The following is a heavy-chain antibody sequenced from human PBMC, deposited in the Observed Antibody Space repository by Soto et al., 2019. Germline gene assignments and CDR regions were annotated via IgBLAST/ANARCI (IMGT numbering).Heavy chain of an antibody. V-gene: IGHV3-15*01. Sequence: PGGSLRLACAASGFLFLTAWMSWVRQGPGKGLEWVARIKSQSDGGATEYAAAVKGRFTISRDDSNNALYLQMDSLTSDDTAVYFFLTDPINVWLHDYSG. CDR2: IKSQSDGGAT. J-gene: IGHJ4*01. CDR1: GFLFLTAW. D-gene: IGHD2-8*01. CDR3: LTDPINVWLHDY.